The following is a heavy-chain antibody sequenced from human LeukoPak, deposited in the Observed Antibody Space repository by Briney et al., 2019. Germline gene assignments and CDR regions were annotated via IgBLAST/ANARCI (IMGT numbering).Heavy chain of an antibody. CDR3: AKDLDPHHPTVTTFLDY. D-gene: IGHD4-17*01. Sequence: GGSLRLSCAASGFTFSSYGMHWVRQAPGKGLEWVAVISYDGSNKYYADSVKGRFTISRDNSKNTLYLQMNSLRAEDTAMYYCAKDLDPHHPTVTTFLDYWGQGTLVTVSS. V-gene: IGHV3-30*18. CDR2: ISYDGSNK. J-gene: IGHJ4*02. CDR1: GFTFSSYG.